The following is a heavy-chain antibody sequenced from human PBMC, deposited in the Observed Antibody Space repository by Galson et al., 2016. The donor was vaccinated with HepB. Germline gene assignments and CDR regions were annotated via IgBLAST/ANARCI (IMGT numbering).Heavy chain of an antibody. Sequence: SLRLSCAASGLTFSSYGMSWVRQAPGKGLEWVSTMTGSGGTTYYADSAKGRFTISRDNSRNTVFLQMNSLTDEDTAVYYCAKAPSGWSYYFDYWGQGILVTVSS. CDR3: AKAPSGWSYYFDY. D-gene: IGHD6-19*01. J-gene: IGHJ4*02. V-gene: IGHV3-23*01. CDR1: GLTFSSYG. CDR2: MTGSGGTT.